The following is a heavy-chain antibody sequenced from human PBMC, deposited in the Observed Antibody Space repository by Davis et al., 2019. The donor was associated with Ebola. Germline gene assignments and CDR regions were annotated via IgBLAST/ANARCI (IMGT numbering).Heavy chain of an antibody. J-gene: IGHJ4*02. CDR1: VITFSSYA. Sequence: GESLKISCADSVITFSSYAMTWVRQAPGKGLEWVSAISGSGGTTYYAGSVKRRFTVSRDNSKKTMYLQMNSLRAEDTAVYYCAKIGVLDFDYWGQGTLVTVSA. CDR2: ISGSGGTT. CDR3: AKIGVLDFDY. D-gene: IGHD3-3*01. V-gene: IGHV3-23*01.